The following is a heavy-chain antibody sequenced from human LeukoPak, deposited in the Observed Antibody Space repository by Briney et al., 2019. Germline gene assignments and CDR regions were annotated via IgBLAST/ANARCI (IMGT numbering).Heavy chain of an antibody. Sequence: SETLSLTCSVSGGSLSGVYWSWIRQRPGKEMDYNGHICNSGSANYNPSLKSRVTISLHTSKSQFSLRLPSLTAAASAVYFCAGARCSAGGCPAQYYYYAFDVWGQGATVTVSS. CDR3: AGARCSAGGCPAQYYYYAFDV. CDR2: ICNSGSA. CDR1: GGSLSGVY. V-gene: IGHV4-59*01. J-gene: IGHJ6*02. D-gene: IGHD2-15*01.